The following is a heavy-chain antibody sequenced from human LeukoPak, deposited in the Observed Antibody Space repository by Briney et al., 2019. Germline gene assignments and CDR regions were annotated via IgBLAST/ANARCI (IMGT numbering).Heavy chain of an antibody. Sequence: ASVKVSCKASGYTFTSYDINWVRQATGQGLEWMGWMNPNSGNTGYAQKFQGRVTITRNTSISTAYMELSSLRSEDTAVYYCARKTSGSGQHDFWSTYYYMDVWGKGTTVTVSS. D-gene: IGHD3-3*01. CDR1: GYTFTSYD. CDR3: ARKTSGSGQHDFWSTYYYMDV. CDR2: MNPNSGNT. V-gene: IGHV1-8*03. J-gene: IGHJ6*03.